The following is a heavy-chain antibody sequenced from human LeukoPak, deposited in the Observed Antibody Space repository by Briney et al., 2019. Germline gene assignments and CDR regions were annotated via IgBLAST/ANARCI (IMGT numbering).Heavy chain of an antibody. CDR3: AGYDSSGYVN. V-gene: IGHV4-39*07. CDR2: IYYSGST. D-gene: IGHD3-22*01. CDR1: GGSISSSSYY. Sequence: SETLSLTCTVSGGSISSSSYYWGWIRQPPGKGLEWIGSIYYSGSTYYNPSLKSRVTISVDTSKNQSSLKLSSVTAADTAVYYCAGYDSSGYVNWGQGTLVTVSS. J-gene: IGHJ4*02.